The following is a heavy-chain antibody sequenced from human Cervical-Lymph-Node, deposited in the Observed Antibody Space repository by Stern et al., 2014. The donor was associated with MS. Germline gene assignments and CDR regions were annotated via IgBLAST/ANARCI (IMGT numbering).Heavy chain of an antibody. Sequence: VPLVQSGGGLVQPGRSLRLSCAASGFTVNDYSMHWVRQAPGKGLEWVSGISWDGGSTEYAASVKGRFAISRDNAKNSLFLHMNSLRPEDTAFYYCAKTTVTTRPFEFWGQGTLVTVSS. CDR2: ISWDGGST. D-gene: IGHD4-17*01. CDR3: AKTTVTTRPFEF. CDR1: GFTVNDYS. J-gene: IGHJ4*02. V-gene: IGHV3-9*01.